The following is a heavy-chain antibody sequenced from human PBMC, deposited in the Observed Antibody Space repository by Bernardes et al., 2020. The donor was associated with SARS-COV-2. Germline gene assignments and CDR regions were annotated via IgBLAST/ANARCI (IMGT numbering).Heavy chain of an antibody. CDR3: ARDNSIDY. J-gene: IGHJ4*02. CDR2: ISGRNGDM. Sequence: GRSLRLSCAASGFTFSGYFMNWIRQAPGKGLEWVSSISGRNGDMYYADSVKGRFTISRDNAKSSLYLQMNSLRDEDTAVYYCARDNSIDYWGQGTLVTVSS. CDR1: GFTFSGYF. D-gene: IGHD1-20*01. V-gene: IGHV3-21*01.